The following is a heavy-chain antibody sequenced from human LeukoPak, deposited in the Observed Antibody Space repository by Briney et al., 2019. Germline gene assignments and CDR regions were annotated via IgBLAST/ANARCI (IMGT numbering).Heavy chain of an antibody. CDR2: IKSDGYSL. V-gene: IGHV3-74*01. J-gene: IGHJ3*02. CDR1: GFTFRSYS. D-gene: IGHD1-1*01. CDR3: AKSLFTSATGTGRAFHI. Sequence: GGSLRLSCAASGFTFRSYSMNWVRQAPGKGLVWVSRIKSDGYSLSYTDSVKGRFTISRDNSKSTLYLQMNGLRAEDTAIFYCAKSLFTSATGTGRAFHIWGQGTRVTVSS.